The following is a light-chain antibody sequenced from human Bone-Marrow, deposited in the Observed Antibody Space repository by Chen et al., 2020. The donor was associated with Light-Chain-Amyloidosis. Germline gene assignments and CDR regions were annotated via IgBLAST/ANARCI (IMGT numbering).Light chain of an antibody. V-gene: IGKV2-28*01. Sequence: DIVVTQSPLSLPVTPGEPASISCRSSQSLLHSNAYNYLDWYVQKPGQSPQVLISLGSNRASGVPDRFSGSGSGTDFTLKISRVEAEDVGVYYCMQALQTGPWTFGQGIKVEIK. CDR3: MQALQTGPWT. CDR2: LGS. J-gene: IGKJ1*01. CDR1: QSLLHSNAYNY.